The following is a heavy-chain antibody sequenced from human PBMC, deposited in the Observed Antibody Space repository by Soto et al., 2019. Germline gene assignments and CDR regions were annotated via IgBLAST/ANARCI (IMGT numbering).Heavy chain of an antibody. J-gene: IGHJ4*02. CDR3: TRDGRGLGRLSLFEY. CDR2: IYSGETT. D-gene: IGHD2-21*02. Sequence: EVQLVESGGGLIHPGGSLRLSCAASGFNVNSDYMNWVRQTPGTGLEWVASIYSGETTYYADSVRGRLTISSDKSKNTPYFQLRSLRIEDTAVYYCTRDGRGLGRLSLFEYWGQGVLVTVSS. CDR1: GFNVNSDY. V-gene: IGHV3-53*01.